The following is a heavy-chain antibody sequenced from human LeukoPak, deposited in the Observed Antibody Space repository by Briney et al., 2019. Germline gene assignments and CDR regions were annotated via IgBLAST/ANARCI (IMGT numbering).Heavy chain of an antibody. CDR2: IHTSGST. J-gene: IGHJ4*02. Sequence: SETLSLTCSVSGGSISSYYWSWIRQPAGKGLEWIGRIHTSGSTNYNPSLKSRVTMSVDTSKNQFSLKLSSVTAADTAVYYCARLDIAVTGNTFDYWGQGTLVTVSS. CDR3: ARLDIAVTGNTFDY. V-gene: IGHV4-4*07. CDR1: GGSISSYY. D-gene: IGHD6-19*01.